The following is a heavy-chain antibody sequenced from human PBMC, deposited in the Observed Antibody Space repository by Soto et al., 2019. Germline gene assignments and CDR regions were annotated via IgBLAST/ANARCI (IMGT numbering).Heavy chain of an antibody. Sequence: GGSLRLSCAASGFNFSDYYVSWISQAPGKGLEWVSYISSSGSTIYYADSVKGRFTISRDNAKNSLYLQMNSLRAEDTAVYYCARSGYSGYDDDYWGQGTLVTVSS. D-gene: IGHD5-12*01. CDR2: ISSSGSTI. J-gene: IGHJ4*02. V-gene: IGHV3-11*01. CDR1: GFNFSDYY. CDR3: ARSGYSGYDDDY.